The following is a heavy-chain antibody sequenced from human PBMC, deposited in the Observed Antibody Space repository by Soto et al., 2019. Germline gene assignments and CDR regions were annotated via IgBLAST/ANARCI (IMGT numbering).Heavy chain of an antibody. CDR2: IKQDGSEK. CDR1: GFNFRTYA. V-gene: IGHV3-7*01. D-gene: IGHD2-2*01. Sequence: GGSLRLSCTASGFNFRTYAMTWVRQAPGKGLEWVATIKQDGSEKYYVDSVQGRFTISRDNTKNSLYLQMNSLRAEDTAIYYCAKARYQPLLGEWGLGTLVTVSS. J-gene: IGHJ4*02. CDR3: AKARYQPLLGE.